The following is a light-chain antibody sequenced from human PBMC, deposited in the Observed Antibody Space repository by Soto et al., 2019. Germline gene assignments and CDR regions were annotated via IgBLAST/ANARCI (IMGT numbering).Light chain of an antibody. CDR1: SSDVGGYNY. J-gene: IGLJ3*02. V-gene: IGLV2-14*01. CDR3: SSYTSSSTLV. CDR2: DVS. Sequence: QSVLTQPASVSGSPGQSITISCTGTSSDVGGYNYVSWYQQHPGKAPKLMIYDVSNRPSGASNRFSGSKSGNTASLTISGLQAEDDADYYCSSYTSSSTLVFGGGTKLTVL.